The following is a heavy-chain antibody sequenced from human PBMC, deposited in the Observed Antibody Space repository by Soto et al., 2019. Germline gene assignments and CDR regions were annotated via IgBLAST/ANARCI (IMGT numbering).Heavy chain of an antibody. J-gene: IGHJ4*02. CDR1: GFTFSSYW. CDR3: ARVKVAGTRDFDY. V-gene: IGHV3-74*01. CDR2: IDNGGSST. Sequence: PGGSLRHSCAASGFTFSSYWMHWVRQAPGKGLVWVSRIDNGGSSTSYADSVKGRFTISRDNAKNTVYLQMNSLRAEDTAVYYCARVKVAGTRDFDYWGQGTLVTVSS. D-gene: IGHD6-19*01.